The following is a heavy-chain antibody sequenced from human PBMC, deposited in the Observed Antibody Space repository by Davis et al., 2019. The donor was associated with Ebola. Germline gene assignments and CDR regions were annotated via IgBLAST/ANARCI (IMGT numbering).Heavy chain of an antibody. CDR1: ADSISASNSDYY. V-gene: IGHV4-59*08. CDR3: MVRGSYYYGMDV. CDR2: MDYEGYI. D-gene: IGHD3-10*01. J-gene: IGHJ6*02. Sequence: SETLSLTCTVSADSISASNSDYYWSWIRRPPGEGLEWIGFMDYEGYINYNPSLRSRVTLSLDTSKSQFSLKLSSVTAADTAVYYCMVRGSYYYGMDVWGQGTTVTVSS.